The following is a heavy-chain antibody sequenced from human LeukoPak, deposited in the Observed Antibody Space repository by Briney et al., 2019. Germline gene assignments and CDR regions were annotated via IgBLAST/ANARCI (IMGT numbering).Heavy chain of an antibody. CDR3: TADLRRTYRDSSDYLLSDS. Sequence: PGGSLRLSCVGSGFTFRSHAMSWVRQAPEKGLEFVSGIYENGGTTYYADSVKGRFSISRDNSKNTLYLQMDSLKTEDTAVYYCTADLRRTYRDSSDYLLSDSWGQGTLVTVSS. D-gene: IGHD3-22*01. CDR1: GFTFRSHA. J-gene: IGHJ4*02. V-gene: IGHV3-23*01. CDR2: IYENGGTT.